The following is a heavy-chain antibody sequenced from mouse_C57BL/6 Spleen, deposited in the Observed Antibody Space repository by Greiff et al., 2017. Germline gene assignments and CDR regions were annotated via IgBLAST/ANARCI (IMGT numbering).Heavy chain of an antibody. CDR3: ARSGLRTGYAMDY. Sequence: QVQLQQPGTELVKPGASLKLSCKASGYTFTSYWMHWVKQRPGQGLEWIGNINPSNGGTNYNEKFKSKATLTVDKSSSTAYMQLSSLTSEDSAVYYCARSGLRTGYAMDYWGQGTSVTVSS. CDR1: GYTFTSYW. D-gene: IGHD2-4*01. J-gene: IGHJ4*01. CDR2: INPSNGGT. V-gene: IGHV1-53*01.